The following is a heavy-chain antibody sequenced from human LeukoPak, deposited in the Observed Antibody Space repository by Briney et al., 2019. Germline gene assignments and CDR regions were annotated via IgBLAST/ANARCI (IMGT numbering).Heavy chain of an antibody. CDR3: AKAVWFGDYYFDY. CDR1: GFTFSSYG. D-gene: IGHD3-10*01. Sequence: GGSLRLSCAASGFTFSSYGMHWVRQAPGKGLEWVAFIRYDGSNKYYADSVKGRFTISRDNSKNTLYLQMNSLRAEDTAVYYCAKAVWFGDYYFDYWGQGTLVTVSS. J-gene: IGHJ4*02. CDR2: IRYDGSNK. V-gene: IGHV3-30*02.